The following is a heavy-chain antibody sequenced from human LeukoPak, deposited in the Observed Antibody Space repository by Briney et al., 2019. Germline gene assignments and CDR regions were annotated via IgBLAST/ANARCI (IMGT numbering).Heavy chain of an antibody. V-gene: IGHV4-34*01. Sequence: ASETLSLTCAVYGGSFSGYYWSWIRQPPGKGLEWIGEINHSGCTNYNPSLKSRVTISVDTSKNQFSLKLSSVTAADTAVYYCARVPNCSSTSCYTPWGQGTLVTVSS. CDR2: INHSGCT. CDR1: GGSFSGYY. J-gene: IGHJ5*02. D-gene: IGHD2-2*02. CDR3: ARVPNCSSTSCYTP.